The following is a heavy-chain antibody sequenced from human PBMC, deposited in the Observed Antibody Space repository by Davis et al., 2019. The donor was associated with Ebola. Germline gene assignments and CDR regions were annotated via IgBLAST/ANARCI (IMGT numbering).Heavy chain of an antibody. D-gene: IGHD1-26*01. J-gene: IGHJ3*02. CDR2: ISVYNGNT. CDR1: GYTFKNYA. V-gene: IGHV1-18*01. CDR3: ARTSIVGTTTTASDI. Sequence: ASVKVSCKASGYTFKNYAISWVRQAPGQGLEWMGRISVYNGNTNYAQIFQGRVTMTTDTSTGTAYMELRSLRSDDTAVYFWARTSIVGTTTTASDIWGQGTRVTVSA.